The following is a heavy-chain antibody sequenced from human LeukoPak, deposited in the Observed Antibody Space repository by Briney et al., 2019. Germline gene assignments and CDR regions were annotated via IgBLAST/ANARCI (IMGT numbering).Heavy chain of an antibody. Sequence: PSETLSLTCTVSGGCISSSSYYWGWIRQPPGKGLEWIGSIYYSGSTYYNPSLKSRVTISVDTSKNQFSLKLSSVTAADTAVYYCARLPFSINAVGATTMYFDYWGQGTLVTVSS. CDR3: ARLPFSINAVGATTMYFDY. CDR2: IYYSGST. V-gene: IGHV4-39*01. D-gene: IGHD1-26*01. J-gene: IGHJ4*02. CDR1: GGCISSSSYY.